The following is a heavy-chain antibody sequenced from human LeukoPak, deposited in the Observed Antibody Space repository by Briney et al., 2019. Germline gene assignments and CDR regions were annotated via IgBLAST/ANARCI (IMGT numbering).Heavy chain of an antibody. CDR1: GYTFTSYA. CDR3: ARDFRDIVVVVAAAMNDAFDI. Sequence: GASVKVSCKASGYTFTSYAMNWVRQAPGQGLEWMGWINTNTGNPTYAQGFTGRFVFSLDTSVSTAYLQISSLKAEDTAVYYCARDFRDIVVVVAAAMNDAFDIWGQGTMVTVSS. V-gene: IGHV7-4-1*02. CDR2: INTNTGNP. J-gene: IGHJ3*02. D-gene: IGHD2-15*01.